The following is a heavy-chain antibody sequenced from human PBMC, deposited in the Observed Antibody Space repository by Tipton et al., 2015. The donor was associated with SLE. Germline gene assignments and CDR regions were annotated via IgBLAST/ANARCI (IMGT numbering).Heavy chain of an antibody. Sequence: TLSLTCTVSGGSISSGGYYWSWIRQSPGKGLEWIGYISYSGSTNYNSSLKSRITISVDTSKDQFYLKLNSVTAADTAVYYCARRRPYGTDYFDYWGQGTLVTVSS. CDR3: ARRRPYGTDYFDY. CDR1: GGSISSGGYY. J-gene: IGHJ4*02. CDR2: ISYSGST. D-gene: IGHD3-10*01. V-gene: IGHV4-30-4*08.